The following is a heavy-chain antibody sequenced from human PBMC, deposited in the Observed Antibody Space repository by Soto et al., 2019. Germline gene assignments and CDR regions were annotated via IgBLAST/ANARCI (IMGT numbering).Heavy chain of an antibody. J-gene: IGHJ5*02. Sequence: SETLSLTCSVSGGSISYNSYYWGWIRQPPGKGLEWVGGIFYTGTTYYSPSLKDRVTISVDTSKDSFSLNLTSVTAADTAVYFCARLVVVAPVANAWGQGTLVTVSS. V-gene: IGHV4-39*02. CDR2: IFYTGTT. D-gene: IGHD2-2*01. CDR3: ARLVVVAPVANA. CDR1: GGSISYNSYY.